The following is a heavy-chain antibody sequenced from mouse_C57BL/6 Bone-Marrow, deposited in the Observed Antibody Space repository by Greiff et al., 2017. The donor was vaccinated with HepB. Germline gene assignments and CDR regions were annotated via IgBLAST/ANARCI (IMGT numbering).Heavy chain of an antibody. Sequence: EVQRVESGGGLVQPKGSLKLSCAASGFSFNTYAMNWVRQAPGKGLEWVARIRSKSNNYATYYADSVKDRFTISSDDSESMLYLQMNNLKTEDTAMYYCVRPSYDGYYFDYWGQGTTLTVSS. CDR3: VRPSYDGYYFDY. V-gene: IGHV10-1*01. D-gene: IGHD2-3*01. CDR1: GFSFNTYA. J-gene: IGHJ2*01. CDR2: IRSKSNNYAT.